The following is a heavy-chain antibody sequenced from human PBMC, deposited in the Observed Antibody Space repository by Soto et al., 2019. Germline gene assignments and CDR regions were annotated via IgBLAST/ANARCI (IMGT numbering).Heavy chain of an antibody. Sequence: QVQLVQSGAEVKKPGSSVKVSCKASGGTFSRYAISWVRQAPGQGLEWMGGIIPIFGTANYAQKFQGRVTITADESTSTAYMELSSLRSEDTAVYYCASNIVGVAAAILGWFDPWGQGTLVTVSS. CDR2: IIPIFGTA. J-gene: IGHJ5*02. CDR1: GGTFSRYA. CDR3: ASNIVGVAAAILGWFDP. D-gene: IGHD2-2*01. V-gene: IGHV1-69*01.